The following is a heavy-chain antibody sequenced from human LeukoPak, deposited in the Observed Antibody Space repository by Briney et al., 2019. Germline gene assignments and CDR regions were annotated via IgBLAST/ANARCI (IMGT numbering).Heavy chain of an antibody. V-gene: IGHV3-23*01. CDR2: ISSSGANT. Sequence: AGGSLRLSCAASGFGFNDAAMTWVRQAPGKGLEWVSLISSSGANTYYADSVKGRFTISRDNSKNTLFLQMNSLRAEDTAMYYCTTHSRLAATGTFDYWGQGTLVTVSS. CDR1: GFGFNDAA. CDR3: TTHSRLAATGTFDY. J-gene: IGHJ4*02. D-gene: IGHD1-1*01.